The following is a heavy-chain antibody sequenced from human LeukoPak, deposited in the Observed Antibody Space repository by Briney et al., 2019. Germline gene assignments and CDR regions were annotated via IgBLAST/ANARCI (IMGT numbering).Heavy chain of an antibody. CDR3: ARYVVYGSGKYYFDY. CDR1: GGSVSSTTYF. D-gene: IGHD3-10*01. J-gene: IGHJ4*02. CDR2: INYSGST. V-gene: IGHV4-39*01. Sequence: SETLSLTCTVSGGSVSSTTYFWSWIRQPPGKGLEWIASINYSGSTYYNPSLKSRATISVDTSENQFSLKLSSVTAADTAVYYCARYVVYGSGKYYFDYWGQGTLVTVSS.